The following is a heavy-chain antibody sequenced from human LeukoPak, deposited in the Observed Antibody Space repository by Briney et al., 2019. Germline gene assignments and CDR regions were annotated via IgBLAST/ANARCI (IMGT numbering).Heavy chain of an antibody. CDR2: ISWNSGGI. J-gene: IGHJ4*02. D-gene: IGHD3-10*01. CDR3: ARDISAYYGSGDY. CDR1: GFTFDDYA. V-gene: IGHV3-9*01. Sequence: QPGRSLRLSCAASGFTFDDYAMHWVRQAPGKGLEWVSGISWNSGGIGYADSVKGRFTISRDNAKNSLYLQMNSLRAEDTAVYYCARDISAYYGSGDYWGQGTLVTVSS.